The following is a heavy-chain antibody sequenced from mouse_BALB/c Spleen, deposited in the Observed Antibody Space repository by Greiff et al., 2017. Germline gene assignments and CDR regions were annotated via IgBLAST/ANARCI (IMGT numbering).Heavy chain of an antibody. D-gene: IGHD2-1*01. CDR3: ARLSGGNSYFDY. J-gene: IGHJ2*01. CDR2: IYPGDGDT. CDR1: GYTFTSYW. V-gene: IGHV1-87*01. Sequence: VQLQESGAELARPGASVKLSCKASGYTFTSYWMQWVKQRPGQGLEWIGAIYPGDGDTRYTQKFKGKATLTADKSSSTAYMQLSSLASEDSAVYYCARLSGGNSYFDYWGQGTTLTVSS.